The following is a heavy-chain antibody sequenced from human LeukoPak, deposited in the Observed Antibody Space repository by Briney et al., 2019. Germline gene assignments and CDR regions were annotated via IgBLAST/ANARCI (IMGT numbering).Heavy chain of an antibody. Sequence: GGSLRLSCAASGFTFSDYHINWVRQAPGKGLEWLSYISTTSTTMYYADSVKGRFAISRDNAKSPLYLQMNSLRDEDTAVYYCARVWQSNSGVDYWGQGTLVTVSS. CDR3: ARVWQSNSGVDY. V-gene: IGHV3-48*02. J-gene: IGHJ4*02. CDR1: GFTFSDYH. CDR2: ISTTSTTM. D-gene: IGHD2-21*01.